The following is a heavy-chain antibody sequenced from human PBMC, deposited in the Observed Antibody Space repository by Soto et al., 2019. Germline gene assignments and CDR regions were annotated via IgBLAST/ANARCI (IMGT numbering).Heavy chain of an antibody. CDR1: GFTFSSYS. Sequence: EVQLVESGGGLVQPGGSLRLSCAASGFTFSSYSMNWVRQAPGKGLESVSYISSSSSTIYYADSVKGRFTISRDNAKNSMYLLMNSLRDEDTAVYYCARDAPDRADDSSGYWTFDYWGQGTLVTVSS. J-gene: IGHJ4*02. V-gene: IGHV3-48*02. CDR3: ARDAPDRADDSSGYWTFDY. D-gene: IGHD3-22*01. CDR2: ISSSSSTI.